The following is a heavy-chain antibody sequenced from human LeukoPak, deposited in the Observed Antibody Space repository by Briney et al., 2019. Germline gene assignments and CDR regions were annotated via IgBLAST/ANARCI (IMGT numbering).Heavy chain of an antibody. CDR2: INPNGDRT. D-gene: IGHD2-21*01. J-gene: IGHJ4*02. Sequence: PGGSLRLSCAASGFTFSSYWMSWARQAPGKGLEWVSSINPNGDRTFHADFVKGRFTISRDNSKNTVSLHMNSLRAEDSAIYRCARAYDKAYDYWGQGTLVTVSS. V-gene: IGHV3-23*01. CDR1: GFTFSSYW. CDR3: ARAYDKAYDY.